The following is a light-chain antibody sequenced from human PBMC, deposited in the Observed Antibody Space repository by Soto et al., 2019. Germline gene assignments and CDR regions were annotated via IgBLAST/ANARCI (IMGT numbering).Light chain of an antibody. CDR3: HQYNNWPLYT. V-gene: IGKV3-15*01. CDR2: DAS. Sequence: EIVMTQSPATLSVSPGERANLSCRASQSVSRNLAWYQQRPGRAPRLLIYDASTRATDIPARFSGSGSGTEFTLTINSLQSEDFAVYYCHQYNNWPLYTFGQGTKLEIK. CDR1: QSVSRN. J-gene: IGKJ2*01.